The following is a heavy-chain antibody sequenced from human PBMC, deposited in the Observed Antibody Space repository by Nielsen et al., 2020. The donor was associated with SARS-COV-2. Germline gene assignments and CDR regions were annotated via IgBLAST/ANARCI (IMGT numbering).Heavy chain of an antibody. V-gene: IGHV1-18*01. CDR1: GYTFGSYG. CDR3: ARSGAVARTQLQI. D-gene: IGHD6-19*01. J-gene: IGHJ4*02. Sequence: ASVKVSCKASGYTFGSYGITWVRQAPGQGLEWMGWRSAYNGNTNSAQKFQDRLTMTTDTSTNTAFMELRSLRSDDTAIYFCARSGAVARTQLQIWGQGTLVTVSS. CDR2: RSAYNGNT.